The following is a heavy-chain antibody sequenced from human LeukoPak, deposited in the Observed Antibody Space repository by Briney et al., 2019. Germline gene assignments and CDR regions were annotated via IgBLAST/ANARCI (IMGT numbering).Heavy chain of an antibody. J-gene: IGHJ3*02. V-gene: IGHV3-48*01. CDR1: GFTSSSYS. Sequence: GGSLRLSCAASGFTSSSYSMNWVRQAPGKGLEWVSYISSSSSTIYYADSVKGRFTISRDNAKNSLYLQMNSLRAEDTAVYYCARDTLELLSDAFDIWGQGTMVTVSS. D-gene: IGHD1-7*01. CDR3: ARDTLELLSDAFDI. CDR2: ISSSSSTI.